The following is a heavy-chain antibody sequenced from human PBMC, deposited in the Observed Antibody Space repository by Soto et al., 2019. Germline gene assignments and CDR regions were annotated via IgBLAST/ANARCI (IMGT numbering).Heavy chain of an antibody. V-gene: IGHV1-3*01. CDR3: ARGGLAARASSFRSYFES. D-gene: IGHD6-6*01. Sequence: ASVKVSCKASGYTFTSYAMHWVRQAPVQRLEWMGWINAGNGNTKYSQKFQGRVTITGDTSAGTAYMELSRLRSEDTAVYYCARGGLAARASSFRSYFESWGQGNLVTVSS. J-gene: IGHJ4*02. CDR2: INAGNGNT. CDR1: GYTFTSYA.